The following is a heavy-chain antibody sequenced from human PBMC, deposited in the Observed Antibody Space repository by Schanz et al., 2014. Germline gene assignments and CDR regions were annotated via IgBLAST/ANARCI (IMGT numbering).Heavy chain of an antibody. V-gene: IGHV3-21*04. Sequence: EVQLVESGGGLVKPGGSLRLSCAASGFTFNNFGMNWVRQAPGKGLEWVSCITGGSTTYTYYADSVRGRFTISRDNAKNSLYLQMNSLRHDDTAFYYCARAPGANASPYYFDYWGQGSLVTVSS. J-gene: IGHJ4*02. CDR3: ARAPGANASPYYFDY. CDR2: ITGGSTTYT. D-gene: IGHD2-8*01. CDR1: GFTFNNFG.